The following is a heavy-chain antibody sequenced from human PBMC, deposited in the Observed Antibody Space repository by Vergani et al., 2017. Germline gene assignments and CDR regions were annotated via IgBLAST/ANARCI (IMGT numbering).Heavy chain of an antibody. J-gene: IGHJ4*02. CDR3: ARGDYGILTGYRY. CDR1: GYTFSNYY. V-gene: IGHV1-46*03. Sequence: VKKSGASVKVSCKTSGYTFSNYYMHWVRQAPGQGLEWMGIINPSGGHTNYAQKFQGRVTMTRDTSTSTVYMELSSLRSEDTAIYYCARGDYGILTGYRYCGQGTLVTVSA. D-gene: IGHD3-9*01. CDR2: INPSGGHT.